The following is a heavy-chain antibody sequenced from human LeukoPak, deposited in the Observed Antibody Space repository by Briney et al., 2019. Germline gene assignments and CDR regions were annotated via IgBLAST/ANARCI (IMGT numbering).Heavy chain of an antibody. J-gene: IGHJ4*02. CDR2: INPSGGST. V-gene: IGHV1-46*01. D-gene: IGHD6-19*01. CDR1: GYTFTSYY. Sequence: ASVKVSCKASGYTFTSYYMHWVRQAPGQGLEWMGIINPSGGSTSYAQKFQGRVTMTRDTSTSTVYMELSSLRSEDTAVYYCARGRSRVAVAGTPLTDFDYWGQGTLVTVSS. CDR3: ARGRSRVAVAGTPLTDFDY.